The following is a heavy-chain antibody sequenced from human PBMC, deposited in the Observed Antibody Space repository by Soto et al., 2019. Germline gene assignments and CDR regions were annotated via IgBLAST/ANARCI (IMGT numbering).Heavy chain of an antibody. D-gene: IGHD3-10*01. J-gene: IGHJ4*02. Sequence: PGCRLRLSGSAAGFTLSSYSVRWVLQAPGKGLEWVADISYDGGDKYYADSVKGRFTVSRDNSKNTLYLQMNSLRAEDTSVYYCAREYSSAVVATESWGQGNVVTVSS. CDR3: AREYSSAVVATES. CDR2: ISYDGGDK. CDR1: GFTLSSYS. V-gene: IGHV3-30-3*01.